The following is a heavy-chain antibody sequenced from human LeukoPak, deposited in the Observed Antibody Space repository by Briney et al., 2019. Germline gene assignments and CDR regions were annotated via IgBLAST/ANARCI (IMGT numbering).Heavy chain of an antibody. Sequence: PGGSLRLSCAASGFTFSSYSMNWVRQAPGKGLEWVSSISSSSSYIYYADSVKGRFTISRDNAKNSLYLQMNSLRAEDTAVYYCARDPSGRWNDAFDIRGQGTMVTVSS. CDR2: ISSSSSYI. D-gene: IGHD1-1*01. CDR3: ARDPSGRWNDAFDI. J-gene: IGHJ3*02. CDR1: GFTFSSYS. V-gene: IGHV3-21*01.